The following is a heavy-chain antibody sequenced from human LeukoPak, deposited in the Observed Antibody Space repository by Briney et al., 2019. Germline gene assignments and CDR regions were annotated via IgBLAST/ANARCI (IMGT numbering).Heavy chain of an antibody. J-gene: IGHJ6*02. D-gene: IGHD3-10*01. CDR3: ARGLNNYYGSGSYYGYYYGMDV. V-gene: IGHV3-13*01. Sequence: PGGSLRLSCAASGFTFSSYDMHWVRQATGKGLEWVSAIGTAGDTYYPGSVKGRFTISRENAKNSLYLQMNSLRAGDTAVYYCARGLNNYYGSGSYYGYYYGMDVWGQGTTVTVSS. CDR1: GFTFSSYD. CDR2: IGTAGDT.